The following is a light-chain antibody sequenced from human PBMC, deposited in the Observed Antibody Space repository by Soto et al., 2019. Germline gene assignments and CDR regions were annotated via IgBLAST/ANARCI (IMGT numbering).Light chain of an antibody. CDR3: AVWDDNLSGFYV. Sequence: QSVLTQSPSASGTPGQRVTISCSGSASTIGRNYVYWYQQLPGTAPKLLIYRNSQRPSGVPDRFSGSKSGTSASLAISGLRSEDEADYYCAVWDDNLSGFYVFGDGTKVTVL. CDR2: RNS. J-gene: IGLJ1*01. V-gene: IGLV1-47*01. CDR1: ASTIGRNY.